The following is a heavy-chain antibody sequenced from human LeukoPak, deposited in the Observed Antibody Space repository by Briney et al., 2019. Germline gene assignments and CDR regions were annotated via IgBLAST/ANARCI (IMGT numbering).Heavy chain of an antibody. CDR1: GFTFTDFA. CDR2: IGGGGTNT. Sequence: GGSLGLSCAASGFTFTDFAMNWVRQAPGKGLEWVSGIGGGGTNTDYADSVKGRFTISRDNSKNTLTLQMSSLRADDPAVYFCAKDARGYHRPIDHWGRGILVTVSS. J-gene: IGHJ4*02. V-gene: IGHV3-23*01. CDR3: AKDARGYHRPIDH. D-gene: IGHD3-22*01.